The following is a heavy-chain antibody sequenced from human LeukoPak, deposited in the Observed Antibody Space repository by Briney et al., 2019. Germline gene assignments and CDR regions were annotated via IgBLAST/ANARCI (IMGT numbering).Heavy chain of an antibody. V-gene: IGHV4-61*02. Sequence: SETLSLTCTVSGGSISSGSYYWSWIRQPAGKGLEWIGRIYTSGSTNYNPSLKSRVTISVDTSRNQFSLKLSSVTAADTAVYYCAREQTVYGGNIYFDYWGQGTLVTVSS. D-gene: IGHD4-23*01. CDR1: GGSISSGSYY. CDR2: IYTSGST. CDR3: AREQTVYGGNIYFDY. J-gene: IGHJ4*02.